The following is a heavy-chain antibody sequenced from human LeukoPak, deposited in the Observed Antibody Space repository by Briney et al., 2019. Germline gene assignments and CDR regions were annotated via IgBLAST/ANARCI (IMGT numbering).Heavy chain of an antibody. Sequence: ASVKVSCKASGSTFASSAVQWVRQARGQRLEWIGFIVVGSANTNYAQKVQERVTITSDMSTGTAYMELSSLRSEDTAVYYCAAFDAGDCGGDCPYFSFAWGQGTLVTVSS. J-gene: IGHJ5*02. V-gene: IGHV1-58*01. CDR3: AAFDAGDCGGDCPYFSFA. D-gene: IGHD2-21*02. CDR2: IVVGSANT. CDR1: GSTFASSA.